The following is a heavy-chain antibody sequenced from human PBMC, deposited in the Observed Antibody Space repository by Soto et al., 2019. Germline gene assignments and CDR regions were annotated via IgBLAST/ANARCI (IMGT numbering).Heavy chain of an antibody. CDR1: GFTFSNAW. J-gene: IGHJ4*02. CDR2: IKSKTDGGTT. D-gene: IGHD3-10*01. V-gene: IGHV3-15*01. Sequence: PGGSLRLSCAASGFTFSNAWMSWVRQAPGKGLEWVGRIKSKTDGGTTDYAAPVKGRFTISRDDSKNTLYLQMNSLKTEDTAVYYCTTGLLWRHEETGLWFDYWGQGTLVTVSS. CDR3: TTGLLWRHEETGLWFDY.